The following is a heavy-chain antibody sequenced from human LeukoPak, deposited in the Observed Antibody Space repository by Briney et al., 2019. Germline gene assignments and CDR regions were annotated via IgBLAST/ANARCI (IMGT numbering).Heavy chain of an antibody. CDR2: INPNSGAT. CDR3: ARALRSGSYYEADY. Sequence: VSVKVSCKASGYTFTGYYMHWVRQAPGQGLEWMGWINPNSGATNYAQNFQGRVTMTRDTSISTVYMQLSRLKYDDTAVYYCARALRSGSYYEADYWGQGSLVTVSS. D-gene: IGHD1-26*01. V-gene: IGHV1-2*02. CDR1: GYTFTGYY. J-gene: IGHJ4*02.